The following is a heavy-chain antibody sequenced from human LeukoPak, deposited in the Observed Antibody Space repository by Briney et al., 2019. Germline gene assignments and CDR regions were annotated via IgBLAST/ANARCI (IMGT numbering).Heavy chain of an antibody. J-gene: IGHJ4*02. V-gene: IGHV1-46*01. CDR2: INPSGGST. CDR3: ARDLDRSYYDSSGYVY. CDR1: GYTFTSYY. Sequence: ASVKVSCKASGYTFTSYYMHWVRQAPRQGLEWMGIINPSGGSTSYAQKFQGRVTMTRDTSTSTVYMELSSLRSEDTAVYYCARDLDRSYYDSSGYVYWGQGTLVTVSS. D-gene: IGHD3-22*01.